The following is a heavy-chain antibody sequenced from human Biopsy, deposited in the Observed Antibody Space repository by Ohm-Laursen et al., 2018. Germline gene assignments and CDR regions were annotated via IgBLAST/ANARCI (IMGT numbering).Heavy chain of an antibody. J-gene: IGHJ1*01. V-gene: IGHV1-69*06. D-gene: IGHD3-9*01. CDR3: ATKLTGYFHH. CDR2: NIPILGTG. CDR1: GGTFSRYG. Sequence: SSVKVSCKAPGGTFSRYGINWVRQAPGQGLEWLGGNIPILGTGNYAKKFQGRVTVAADTSTSTATMELRSLRSDDTAVYYCATKLTGYFHHWGQGTLVTVSS.